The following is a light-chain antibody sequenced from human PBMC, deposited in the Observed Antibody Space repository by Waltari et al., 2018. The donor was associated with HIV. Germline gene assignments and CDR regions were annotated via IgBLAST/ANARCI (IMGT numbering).Light chain of an antibody. CDR3: AGWDERLNGWV. CDR1: SSNIGSNT. Sequence: QSVLTQPPSASGTPAPRLTISCSESSSNIGSNTVNWYQQLPGTAPKLLIYSKNRRPLGGPERVAGFRSGPAGPLASSGLQCEEEDDYDCAGWDERLNGWVLGGGPKLTVL. CDR2: SKN. V-gene: IGLV1-44*01. J-gene: IGLJ3*02.